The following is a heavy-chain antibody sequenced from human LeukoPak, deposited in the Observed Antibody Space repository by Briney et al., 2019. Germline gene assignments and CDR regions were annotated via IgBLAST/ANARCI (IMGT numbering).Heavy chain of an antibody. CDR3: TRLPYGVRGVIDF. Sequence: SETLSLTCIVSADSISGGYNWVWIRQSPGKGLEWFGTVAFSGSTYYNPSLKSRTAISIDPSKNHFSLRLNSVTAADTAVYYCTRLPYGVRGVIDFWGRGILVTVSS. D-gene: IGHD3-10*01. J-gene: IGHJ4*01. CDR1: ADSISGGYN. CDR2: VAFSGST. V-gene: IGHV4-39*02.